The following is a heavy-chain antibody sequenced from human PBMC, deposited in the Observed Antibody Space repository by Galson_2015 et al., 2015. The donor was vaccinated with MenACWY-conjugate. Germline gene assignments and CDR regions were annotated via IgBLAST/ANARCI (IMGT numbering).Heavy chain of an antibody. CDR1: GLTFSNVW. CDR3: TRDRDVGGSRWWFDP. Sequence: SLRLSCATSGLTFSNVWMSWVRQAPGKGLEWVARIKCRTDGGTTDYATPVKCRFTILGDDSAKTLYLQMNSLKIEATAMYFCTRDRDVGGSRWWFDPWGQGTLVTVSS. CDR2: IKCRTDGGTT. V-gene: IGHV3-15*01. J-gene: IGHJ5*02. D-gene: IGHD2-15*01.